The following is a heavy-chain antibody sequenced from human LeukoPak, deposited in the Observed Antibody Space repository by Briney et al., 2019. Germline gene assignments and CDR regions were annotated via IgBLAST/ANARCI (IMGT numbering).Heavy chain of an antibody. J-gene: IGHJ5*02. D-gene: IGHD2-2*01. CDR3: ARQDCSSSSCRNWFDT. CDR2: IYYSGST. V-gene: IGHV4-39*01. CDR1: GGSINSRSYY. Sequence: PSETLSLTCTVSGGSINSRSYYWGWIRQSPGKGLGWIGSIYYSGSTYYNPSLKSRVTISVDTSKNQFSLKLSSVTAADKAIYYCARQDCSSSSCRNWFDTWGQGILVTVSS.